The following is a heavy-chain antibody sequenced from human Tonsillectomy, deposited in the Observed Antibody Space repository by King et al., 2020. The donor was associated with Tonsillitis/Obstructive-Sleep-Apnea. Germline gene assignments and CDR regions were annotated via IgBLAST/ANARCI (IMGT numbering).Heavy chain of an antibody. V-gene: IGHV4-4*07. CDR1: GGSTSSYY. CDR2: IYTGGST. J-gene: IGHJ2*01. Sequence: VQLQESGPGLVKPSETLSLTCTVSGGSTSSYYWSWLRQPVGKGLEWVGRIYTGGSTNYNPSLESRVSMSVDTSKNQISLKLTSVTAADRAVYYCARGAVYWYFDLWGRGTLVTVSS. CDR3: ARGAVYWYFDL.